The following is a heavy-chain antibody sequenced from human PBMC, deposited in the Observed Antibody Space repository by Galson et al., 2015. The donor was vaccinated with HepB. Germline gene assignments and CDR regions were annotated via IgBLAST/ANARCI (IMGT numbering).Heavy chain of an antibody. Sequence: SLRLSCAASGFTFSSYGMHWVRQAPGKGLEWVAVIWYDGSNKYCADSVKGRFTISRDNSKNTLYLQMNSLRAEDTAVYYCARAGYDYIWGSYRYSYYFDYWGQGTLVTVSS. J-gene: IGHJ4*02. CDR3: ARAGYDYIWGSYRYSYYFDY. D-gene: IGHD3-16*02. V-gene: IGHV3-33*01. CDR1: GFTFSSYG. CDR2: IWYDGSNK.